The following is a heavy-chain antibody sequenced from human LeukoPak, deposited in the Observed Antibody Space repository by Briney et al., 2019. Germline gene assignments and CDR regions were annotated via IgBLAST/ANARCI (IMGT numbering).Heavy chain of an antibody. J-gene: IGHJ6*02. CDR2: IYYTGNI. V-gene: IGHV4-39*01. CDR1: GASIISSSCY. CDR3: ARQPALRVDYYYGMDV. D-gene: IGHD2-15*01. Sequence: KSSETLSLTCAVSGASIISSSCYWGWVRQPPGKGLEWIGAIYYTGNIYFNLSLKSRLTISVDTSKNQFSLKLDSVTAADTAVYYCARQPALRVDYYYGMDVWGQGTTDTVSS.